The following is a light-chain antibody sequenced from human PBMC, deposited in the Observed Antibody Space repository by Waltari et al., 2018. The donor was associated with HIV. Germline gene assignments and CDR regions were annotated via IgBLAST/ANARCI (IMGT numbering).Light chain of an antibody. CDR1: QRVSSN. CDR3: QQYNNWPET. J-gene: IGKJ1*01. Sequence: EKVMTQSPPTLSVSPGESATLACRASQRVSSNLAWYQQRPGQAPRLLIYGASTRATGIPARFSGSGSGTEFTLTISSLQSEDFAVYYCQQYNNWPETFGQGTKVEI. CDR2: GAS. V-gene: IGKV3-15*01.